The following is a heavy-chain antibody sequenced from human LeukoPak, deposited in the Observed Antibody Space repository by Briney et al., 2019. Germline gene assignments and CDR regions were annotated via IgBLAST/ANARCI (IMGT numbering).Heavy chain of an antibody. D-gene: IGHD3-9*01. CDR2: IDPSGGST. CDR1: GYTFTSYY. CDR3: ARAYYDILTGYYG. V-gene: IGHV1-46*01. J-gene: IGHJ4*02. Sequence: ASVKVSCKASGYTFTSYYMHWVRQAPGQGLEWRGIIDPSGGSTSYAQKFPGRVTMTRDTSTSTVYMELSSLRSEDTAVYYCARAYYDILTGYYGWGQGTLVTDSS.